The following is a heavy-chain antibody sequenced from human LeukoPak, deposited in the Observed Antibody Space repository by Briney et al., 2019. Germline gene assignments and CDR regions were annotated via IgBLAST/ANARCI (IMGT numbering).Heavy chain of an antibody. CDR2: ISGSGGST. CDR3: AKASGWYYYGMDV. D-gene: IGHD6-19*01. J-gene: IGHJ6*02. Sequence: GGSLRLSCAASGLTFSSYAMSWVRQAPGKGLEWVSAISGSGGSTYYADSVKGRFTISRDNSKNTLYLQMNSLRAEDTAVYYCAKASGWYYYGMDVWGQGTTVTVSS. CDR1: GLTFSSYA. V-gene: IGHV3-23*01.